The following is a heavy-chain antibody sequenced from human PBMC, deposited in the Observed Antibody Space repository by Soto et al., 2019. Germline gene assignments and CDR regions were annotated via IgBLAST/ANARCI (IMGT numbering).Heavy chain of an antibody. J-gene: IGHJ3*02. Sequence: QVQLVQSGAEVKKPGASVKVSCKASGYTFTSYYMHWARQAPGQGLEWMGIINPSGGSTSYAQKFQGRVTMTRDTSTSTVYMELSSLRSEDTAVYYCAYQLLNDAFDIWGQGTMVTVSS. D-gene: IGHD2-2*01. CDR2: INPSGGST. CDR1: GYTFTSYY. CDR3: AYQLLNDAFDI. V-gene: IGHV1-46*01.